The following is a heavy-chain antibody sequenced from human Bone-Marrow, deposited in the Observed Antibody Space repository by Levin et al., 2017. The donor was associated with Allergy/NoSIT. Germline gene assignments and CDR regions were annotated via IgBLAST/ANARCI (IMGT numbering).Heavy chain of an antibody. J-gene: IGHJ4*02. V-gene: IGHV3-33*01. CDR3: ARDRGENAPMDY. CDR1: GFTFRTYG. D-gene: IGHD3-10*01. Sequence: GGSLRLSCVATGFTFRTYGMHWVRQAPGKGLEWVAVIWHGGSEKYYADSVKGRFTISRDNSKNTLFLEMNSLRDEDTAVYYCARDRGENAPMDYWGQGTLVTVSS. CDR2: IWHGGSEK.